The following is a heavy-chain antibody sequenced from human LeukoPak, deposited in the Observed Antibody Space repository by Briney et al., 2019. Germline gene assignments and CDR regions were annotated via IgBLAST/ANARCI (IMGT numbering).Heavy chain of an antibody. CDR2: ISAYNGNT. J-gene: IGHJ3*02. Sequence: ASVRVSCKSSGYTFTSYGNSWVRHAPGQGLEWVGWISAYNGNTNYAQKLQGRVTITTDTSTSTAYMELRSLRSDDTAVYYCARARSGWYLPRDAFDIWGQGTMVTVSS. CDR3: ARARSGWYLPRDAFDI. D-gene: IGHD6-19*01. CDR1: GYTFTSYG. V-gene: IGHV1-18*01.